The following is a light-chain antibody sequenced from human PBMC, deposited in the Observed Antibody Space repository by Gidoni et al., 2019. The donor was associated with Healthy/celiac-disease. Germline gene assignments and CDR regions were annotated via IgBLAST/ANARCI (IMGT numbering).Light chain of an antibody. CDR1: QSVLYSPNNQNY. CDR2: WAA. V-gene: IGKV4-1*01. J-gene: IGKJ2*01. CDR3: QQYYSTPQT. Sequence: DIVMTHAPDGLAVSLGKRTTINCQSSQSVLYSPNNQNYLAWYQQKPGQPPKLLIYWAATRESGVPDRFSGSGSGTDFTLTISSLQAEDVAVYYCQQYYSTPQTFGQGTKLEIK.